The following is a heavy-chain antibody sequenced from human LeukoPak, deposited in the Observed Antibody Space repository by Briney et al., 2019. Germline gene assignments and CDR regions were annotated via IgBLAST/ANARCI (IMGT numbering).Heavy chain of an antibody. J-gene: IGHJ3*02. CDR1: GYTFSSYG. Sequence: GASLKVSSKASGYTFSSYGITWVRQAPGQGLEWIGWISAYNGDTNYAQNIQGRVTMNTDTSKSTAYLELKSLSSDDTTVYYCARASGSYCSSTSCNDAFDIWGQGTMVTVSS. V-gene: IGHV1-18*01. D-gene: IGHD2-2*01. CDR3: ARASGSYCSSTSCNDAFDI. CDR2: ISAYNGDT.